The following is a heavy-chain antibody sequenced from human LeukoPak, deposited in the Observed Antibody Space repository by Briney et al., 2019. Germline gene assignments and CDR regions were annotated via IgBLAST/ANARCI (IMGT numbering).Heavy chain of an antibody. J-gene: IGHJ4*02. D-gene: IGHD5-12*01. CDR1: GFIFSQYS. CDR3: ARLLGDIVATILY. Sequence: GGSLRLSCAASGFIFSQYSMNWVRQAPGKGLEWVSAISGSGGSTYYADSVKGRFTISRDNSKNTLYLQMNSLRAEDTAVYYCARLLGDIVATILYWGQGTLVTVSS. V-gene: IGHV3-23*01. CDR2: ISGSGGST.